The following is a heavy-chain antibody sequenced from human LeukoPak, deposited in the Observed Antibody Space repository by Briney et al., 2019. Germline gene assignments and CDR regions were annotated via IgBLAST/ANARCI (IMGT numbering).Heavy chain of an antibody. CDR2: IKSKTDGETI. J-gene: IGHJ6*03. V-gene: IGHV3-15*01. D-gene: IGHD3-3*02. Sequence: GGSLRLSCAASEFTFSNAWMTWVRQAPGKGLEWVGRIKSKTDGETIDYAAPVKGRFTISRDDSKNTLYLQMNSLKTEDTAVYYCTTGTGSPHFWSGYLTPGYYYYMDVWGKGTTVTVSS. CDR3: TTGTGSPHFWSGYLTPGYYYYMDV. CDR1: EFTFSNAW.